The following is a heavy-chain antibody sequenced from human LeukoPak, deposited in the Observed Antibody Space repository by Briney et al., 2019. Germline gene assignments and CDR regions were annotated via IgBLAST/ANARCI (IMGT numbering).Heavy chain of an antibody. J-gene: IGHJ6*02. CDR2: ISSSGSTI. D-gene: IGHD2-15*01. CDR1: GFPFSSYE. Sequence: GGSLRLSCAASGFPFSSYEMNWVRQAPGKGLEWVSYISSSGSTIYYADSVKGRFTISRDNAKNSLYLQMNSLRAEDTAVYYCARDSGCSGGSCYYYYGMDVWGQGTTVTVSS. CDR3: ARDSGCSGGSCYYYYGMDV. V-gene: IGHV3-48*03.